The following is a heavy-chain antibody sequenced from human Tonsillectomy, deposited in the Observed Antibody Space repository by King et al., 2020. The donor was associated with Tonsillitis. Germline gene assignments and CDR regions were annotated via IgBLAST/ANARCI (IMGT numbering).Heavy chain of an antibody. CDR3: AIWYSGYDGLASYYYGMDV. J-gene: IGHJ6*02. CDR1: GGTFSSYA. CDR2: IIPIFGTA. V-gene: IGHV1-69*12. Sequence: QLVQSGAEVKKPGSSVKVSCKASGGTFSSYAISWVRQAPGQGLEWMGGIIPIFGTAKYAQKFQGRGTITADESTSTAYMELSTLRSEDTAVYCCAIWYSGYDGLASYYYGMDVWGQGTTVTVSS. D-gene: IGHD5-12*01.